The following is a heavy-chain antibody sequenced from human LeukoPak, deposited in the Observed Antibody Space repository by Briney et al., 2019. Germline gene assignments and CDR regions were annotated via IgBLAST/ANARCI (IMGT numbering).Heavy chain of an antibody. J-gene: IGHJ4*02. CDR2: IKQDGSEK. CDR3: AREGGGCSSTSCCAS. V-gene: IGHV3-7*01. CDR1: GFTFSSYW. Sequence: GGSLRLSCAASGFTFSSYWMSWVRQAPGKGLEWVANIKQDGSEKYYVDSVKGRFTISRDNAKNSLYLQMNSLRAEDTAVYYCAREGGGCSSTSCCASWGQGTLVTVSS. D-gene: IGHD2-2*01.